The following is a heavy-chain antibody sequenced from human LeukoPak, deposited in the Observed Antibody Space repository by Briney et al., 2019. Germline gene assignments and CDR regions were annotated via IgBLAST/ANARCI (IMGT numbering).Heavy chain of an antibody. CDR3: ARISITMVRGAYYYGMDV. J-gene: IGHJ6*04. D-gene: IGHD3-10*01. Sequence: GASVKVSCKASGYTFTSYGISWVRQAPGQGLEWMGWISAYNGNTNYARKLQGRVTMTTDTSTSTAYMELRSLRSDDTAVYYCARISITMVRGAYYYGMDVWGKGTTVTVSS. CDR2: ISAYNGNT. V-gene: IGHV1-18*04. CDR1: GYTFTSYG.